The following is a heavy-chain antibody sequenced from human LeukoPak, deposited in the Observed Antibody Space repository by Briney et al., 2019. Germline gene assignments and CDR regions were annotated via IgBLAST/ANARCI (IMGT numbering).Heavy chain of an antibody. CDR3: AKWGLDRSVAGCLYYFDY. Sequence: PGGSLRLSCAASGFTFRSYAMSWVRQAPGKGLEWVSGISDGSTYYADSIKGRFTISRDNSKNSLYLQMNSLRAEDTAVYYCAKWGLDRSVAGCLYYFDYWGQGTLVTVSS. V-gene: IGHV3-23*01. J-gene: IGHJ4*02. CDR1: GFTFRSYA. D-gene: IGHD3-22*01. CDR2: ISDGST.